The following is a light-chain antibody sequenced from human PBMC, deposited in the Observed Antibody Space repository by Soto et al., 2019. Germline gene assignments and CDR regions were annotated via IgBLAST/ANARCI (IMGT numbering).Light chain of an antibody. CDR3: QQRSNWPPIT. J-gene: IGKJ5*01. CDR2: DAS. V-gene: IGKV3-11*01. CDR1: QSVSSK. Sequence: EIVMTQSPATLPVSPGERATLSCMASQSVSSKLAWYQQKPGQAPRLFIHDASSRATGIPARFSGSGSGTDFTLTISSLEPEDFAVYYCQQRSNWPPITFGQGTRLEIK.